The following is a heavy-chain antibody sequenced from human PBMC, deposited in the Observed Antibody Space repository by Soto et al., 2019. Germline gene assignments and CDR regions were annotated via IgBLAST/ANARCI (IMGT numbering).Heavy chain of an antibody. CDR3: ALPTGLEVPGPDY. J-gene: IGHJ4*02. V-gene: IGHV3-23*01. CDR2: ISGSGDAT. CDR1: GFTFSSYA. D-gene: IGHD6-19*01. Sequence: EVQLLESGGGLVQPGGSLRLSCAASGFTFSSYAMSWVRQAPGKGLEWVSAISGSGDATYYADSVKGRFSIFRDNSKNTLYLQMNSQKADDTAVFYCALPTGLEVPGPDYWGPGTLVTVSS.